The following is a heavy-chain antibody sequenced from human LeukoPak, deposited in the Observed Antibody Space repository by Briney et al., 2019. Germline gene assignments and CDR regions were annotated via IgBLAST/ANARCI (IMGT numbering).Heavy chain of an antibody. CDR3: ARRSTVTRDVDI. J-gene: IGHJ3*02. CDR1: GFTFSSHW. Sequence: GGSMRLSCAASGFTFSSHWMSWVRQAPGKGLEWVSVIYSGGDTYYADSVKGRFTISRDNSKNTVYLQVNSLRAEDTAVYYCARRSTVTRDVDIWGQGTMVTVSS. V-gene: IGHV3-66*04. CDR2: IYSGGDT. D-gene: IGHD4-17*01.